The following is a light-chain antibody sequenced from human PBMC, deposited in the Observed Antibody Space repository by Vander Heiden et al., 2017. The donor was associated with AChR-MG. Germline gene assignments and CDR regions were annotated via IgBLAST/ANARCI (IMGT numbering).Light chain of an antibody. CDR3: QQSYSTPIGT. Sequence: DIQLTQSPSSLSASVGDRVTITCRASQSSSSYLNWYQQKPGKAPKLLIYAASSLQSGVPSRFSGSGSGTDFTLTISSLQPEEFATYYCQQSYSTPIGTFGQGTRLEIK. CDR2: AAS. CDR1: QSSSSY. J-gene: IGKJ5*01. V-gene: IGKV1-39*01.